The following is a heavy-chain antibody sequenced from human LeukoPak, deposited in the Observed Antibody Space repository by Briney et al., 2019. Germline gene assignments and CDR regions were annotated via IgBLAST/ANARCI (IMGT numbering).Heavy chain of an antibody. D-gene: IGHD2-2*01. Sequence: ASVKVSCKASGYTFTSNYMHWVRQAPGQGLEWMGIINPSGGSTSYAQKFQGRVTMTRDMSTSTVYMELSSLRSEDTAVYYCARDSTTQWAYEGGAPASYYFDYWGQGTLVTVSS. CDR1: GYTFTSNY. V-gene: IGHV1-46*01. CDR3: ARDSTTQWAYEGGAPASYYFDY. J-gene: IGHJ4*02. CDR2: INPSGGST.